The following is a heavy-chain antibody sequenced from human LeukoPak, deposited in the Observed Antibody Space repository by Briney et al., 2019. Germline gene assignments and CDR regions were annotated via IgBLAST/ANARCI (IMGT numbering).Heavy chain of an antibody. J-gene: IGHJ3*02. Sequence: PGGSLRLSCAASGFTFSSYSMNWVRQAPGKGLEWVSSISSSGSYIYYADSVKGRFTISRDNAKNSLYLQMNSLRAEDTAVYYCARLSRGSGRDAFDIWGQGTMVTVSS. V-gene: IGHV3-21*01. CDR1: GFTFSSYS. CDR3: ARLSRGSGRDAFDI. D-gene: IGHD3-10*01. CDR2: ISSSGSYI.